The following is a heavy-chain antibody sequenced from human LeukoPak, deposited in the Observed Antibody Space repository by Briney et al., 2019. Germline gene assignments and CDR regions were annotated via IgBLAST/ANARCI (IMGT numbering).Heavy chain of an antibody. V-gene: IGHV4-39*07. CDR1: GGSISSSGYY. D-gene: IGHD3-9*01. Sequence: SETLSLTCTVSGGSISSSGYYWGWIRQPPGKGLEWIESIYYTGSTYYNPSLKSRVTISVDTSKNQFSLKLSSVTAADTAVYYCARRASGDFDWLLVFDPWGQGTLVTVSS. CDR2: IYYTGST. CDR3: ARRASGDFDWLLVFDP. J-gene: IGHJ5*02.